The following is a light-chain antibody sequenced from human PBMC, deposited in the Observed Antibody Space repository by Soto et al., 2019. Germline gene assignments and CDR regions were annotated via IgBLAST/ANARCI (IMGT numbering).Light chain of an antibody. J-gene: IGLJ3*02. CDR2: EVN. CDR3: SSHAGSNNLL. V-gene: IGLV2-8*01. Sequence: QSVLTQPPSASGSPGQSVTISCTGTSGDVGGYNYVSWYQQHPGKAPKLMIYEVNKRPSGVPDRFSGSKSGNTASLTVSGLQAEDGAEYYCSSHAGSNNLLFGGGTQLTVL. CDR1: SGDVGGYNY.